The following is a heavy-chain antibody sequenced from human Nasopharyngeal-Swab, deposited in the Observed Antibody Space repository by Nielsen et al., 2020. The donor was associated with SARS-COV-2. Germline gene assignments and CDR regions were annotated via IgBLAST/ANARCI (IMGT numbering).Heavy chain of an antibody. CDR3: ARDSIAASYGLGS. Sequence: ASVKVSCKASGYTFTSYGITWVRQAPGQGLEWMGWISAYNGHTTYAQKLQGRVTMTTDTSTTTAYMELSSLRSDDTAVYYCARDSIAASYGLGSWGQGTLVTVSS. CDR1: GYTFTSYG. D-gene: IGHD6-13*01. J-gene: IGHJ4*02. CDR2: ISAYNGHT. V-gene: IGHV1-18*04.